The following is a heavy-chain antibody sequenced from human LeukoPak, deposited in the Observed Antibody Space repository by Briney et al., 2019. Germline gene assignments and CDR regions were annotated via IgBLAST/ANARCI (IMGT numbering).Heavy chain of an antibody. D-gene: IGHD3-22*01. CDR2: INQDGSII. CDR1: GFTFSSYW. Sequence: GGSLRLSCAASGFTFSSYWMSWVRQAPGKGLEWVANINQDGSIIHYVDSAKGRFTISRDNAKNSLYLQMNYLRAEDTALYYCATSDDSSGSDWGQGTLVTVSS. CDR3: ATSDDSSGSD. J-gene: IGHJ4*02. V-gene: IGHV3-7*01.